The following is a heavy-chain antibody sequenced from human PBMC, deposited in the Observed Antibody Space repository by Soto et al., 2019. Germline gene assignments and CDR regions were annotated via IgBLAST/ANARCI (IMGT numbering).Heavy chain of an antibody. J-gene: IGHJ4*02. CDR2: IWYDGSNK. V-gene: IGHV3-33*01. CDR1: GFTCSSYG. D-gene: IGHD5-12*01. Sequence: QVQLVESGGGVVQPGRSLRLSCAASGFTCSSYGMHWVRQAPGKGLEWVAVIWYDGSNKYYADSVKGRFTISRDNSKNTLYLQMNSLRAEDTAVYYCARGAGSVVATTLDYWGQGTLVTVSS. CDR3: ARGAGSVVATTLDY.